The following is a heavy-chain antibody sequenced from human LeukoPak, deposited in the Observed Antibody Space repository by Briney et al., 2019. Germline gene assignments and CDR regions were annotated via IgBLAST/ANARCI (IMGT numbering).Heavy chain of an antibody. V-gene: IGHV1-24*01. J-gene: IGHJ5*02. CDR2: FDPEDGET. D-gene: IGHD3-3*01. CDR3: ATVGTFWSGYNSPYNWFDP. Sequence: GASAKVSCKVSGYTLTELSMHWVRQAPGKGLEWMGGFDPEDGETIYAQKFQGRVTMTEDTSTDTAYMELSSLRSEDTAVYFCATVGTFWSGYNSPYNWFDPWGQGTLVTVSS. CDR1: GYTLTELS.